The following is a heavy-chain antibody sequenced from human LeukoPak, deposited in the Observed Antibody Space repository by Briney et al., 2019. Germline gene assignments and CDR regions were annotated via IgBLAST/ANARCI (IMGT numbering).Heavy chain of an antibody. Sequence: GGSLRLSCAASGFAFSSSAMSWVRQAPGKGLEWVSAISGSGGTTYYADSVKGRFTISSENSKSTLYLHMNSLRAEDTAVYYCAKGVGEIYYYYMDVWGKGTTVTVSS. D-gene: IGHD3-10*01. CDR2: ISGSGGTT. CDR1: GFAFSSSA. J-gene: IGHJ6*03. CDR3: AKGVGEIYYYYMDV. V-gene: IGHV3-23*01.